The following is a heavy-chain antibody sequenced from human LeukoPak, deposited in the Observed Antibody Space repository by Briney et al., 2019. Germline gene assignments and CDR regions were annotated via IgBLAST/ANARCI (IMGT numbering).Heavy chain of an antibody. J-gene: IGHJ4*02. CDR3: ARAIAAAGPFDY. Sequence: SETLSLTCAVSGGSISSSNWWSWVRQPPGKGLEWIGEIYHSGSTNYNPSLKSRVTISVDKSKNQFSLRLSSVTAADTAVYYCARAIAAAGPFDYWGQGTLVTVSS. V-gene: IGHV4-4*02. D-gene: IGHD6-13*01. CDR1: GGSISSSNW. CDR2: IYHSGST.